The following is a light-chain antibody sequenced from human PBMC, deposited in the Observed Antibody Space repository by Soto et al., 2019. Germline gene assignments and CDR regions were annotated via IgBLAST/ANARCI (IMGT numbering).Light chain of an antibody. J-gene: IGLJ3*02. CDR2: RNS. CDR3: SVWDNRLSCRV. CDR1: SSNIGTNH. Sequence: QSVLTQPPSASGTPGQWVTISCSGGSSNIGTNHVYWYQHLPGAAPKLLIYRNSLRPSGVPDRFSGSNSGTSASLAISGLRSDDEAEYFCSVWDNRLSCRVFGEGTKLTVL. V-gene: IGLV1-47*01.